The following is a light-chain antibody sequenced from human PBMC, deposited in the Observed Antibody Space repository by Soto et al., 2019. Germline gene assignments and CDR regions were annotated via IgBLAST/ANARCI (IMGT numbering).Light chain of an antibody. J-gene: IGKJ1*01. V-gene: IGKV3-15*01. Sequence: EIVMTQSPATLSVSPGERATLSCRASQSVDSNLAWYQKKPGQAPTLLIYGASTRATDIPARFSGSGSGTEFTLTISSLQSGDFAVYYCQQYNDWILTFGQGTKVEFK. CDR1: QSVDSN. CDR3: QQYNDWILT. CDR2: GAS.